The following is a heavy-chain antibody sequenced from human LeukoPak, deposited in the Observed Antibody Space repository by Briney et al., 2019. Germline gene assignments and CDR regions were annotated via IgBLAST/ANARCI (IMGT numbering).Heavy chain of an antibody. D-gene: IGHD4-17*01. Sequence: GASVNVSCKASGYTFTSYGISWVRQAPGQGLEWMGWISAHNGNTNYAQKLQGRVTMTTDTSKSTAYMELRSLRSDDTAVYYCAREDYGDYAGDYWGQGTLVTVSS. CDR1: GYTFTSYG. CDR3: AREDYGDYAGDY. CDR2: ISAHNGNT. J-gene: IGHJ4*02. V-gene: IGHV1-18*01.